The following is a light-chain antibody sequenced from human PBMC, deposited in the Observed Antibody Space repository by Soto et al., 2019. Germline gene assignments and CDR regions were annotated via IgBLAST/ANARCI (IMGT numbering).Light chain of an antibody. V-gene: IGKV3-20*01. J-gene: IGKJ1*01. CDR1: QSVSSNY. CDR2: GAS. CDR3: QQYGDLPWT. Sequence: ALTQSPGTLSSSPGERATLSCRASQSVSSNYLAWYQQKPGQAPRLLIYGASSRATGIPDRFSGSGSGTDFTLTIDRLESEDCAVYFCQQYGDLPWTFGQGTKVEN.